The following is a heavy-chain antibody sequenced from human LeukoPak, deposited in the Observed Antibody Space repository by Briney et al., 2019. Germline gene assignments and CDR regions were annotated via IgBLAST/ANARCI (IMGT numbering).Heavy chain of an antibody. CDR3: TRDGPVVTPDY. D-gene: IGHD4-23*01. V-gene: IGHV3-49*03. CDR2: IRSKAYGGTT. CDR1: GFTFGDYA. Sequence: PGGSLRLSCTASGFTFGDYAVSWFRQAPGKGLEWVGFIRSKAYGGTTEYAASVKGRFTISRDDSKSIAYLQMNSLKTEDTAVYYCTRDGPVVTPDYWGQGTLVTVSS. J-gene: IGHJ4*02.